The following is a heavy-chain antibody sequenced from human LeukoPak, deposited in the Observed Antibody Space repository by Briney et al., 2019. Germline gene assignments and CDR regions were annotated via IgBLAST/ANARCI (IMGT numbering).Heavy chain of an antibody. D-gene: IGHD3-10*01. Sequence: GGSLRLSCAASGFTFSSYWMSWVRQAPGKGLEWVANIKQDGSEKYYVDSVKGRFTISRDNAKNLLYLQMNSLRAEDTAVYYCARVIMVRGVIIYGMDVWGQGTTVTVSS. J-gene: IGHJ6*02. CDR2: IKQDGSEK. CDR1: GFTFSSYW. V-gene: IGHV3-7*01. CDR3: ARVIMVRGVIIYGMDV.